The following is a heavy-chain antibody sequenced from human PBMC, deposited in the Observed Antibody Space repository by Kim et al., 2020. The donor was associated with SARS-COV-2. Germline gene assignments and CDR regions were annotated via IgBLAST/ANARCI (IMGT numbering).Heavy chain of an antibody. CDR2: LTYGGSTK. CDR1: GFTFSSYV. D-gene: IGHD2-2*01. Sequence: GGSLRLSCAASGFTFSSYVMPWVRQAPGKGLEWVAALTYGGSTKYYADSVRGRFTISSDNSKNTLYLQMNSLRAEDTAVYYCAKGKRSTTRTDSPAWG. CDR3: AKGKRSTTRTDSPA. J-gene: IGHJ5*01. V-gene: IGHV3-30*18.